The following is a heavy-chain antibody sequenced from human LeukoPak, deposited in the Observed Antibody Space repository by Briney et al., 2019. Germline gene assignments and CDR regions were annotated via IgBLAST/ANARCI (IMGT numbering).Heavy chain of an antibody. D-gene: IGHD3-10*01. Sequence: GGSLRLSCAASGFTVSSNYMSWVRQAPGKGLEWVAVIYSGGRTYYADSVKGRFTISRDNSKNTLYLQMNSLRAEDTAVYYCARVYYGSGSLHYYYYYMDVWGKGTTVTISS. CDR3: ARVYYGSGSLHYYYYYMDV. CDR2: IYSGGRT. J-gene: IGHJ6*03. CDR1: GFTVSSNY. V-gene: IGHV3-53*01.